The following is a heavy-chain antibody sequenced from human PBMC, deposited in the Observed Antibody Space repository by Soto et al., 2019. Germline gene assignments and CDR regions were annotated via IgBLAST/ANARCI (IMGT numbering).Heavy chain of an antibody. CDR2: IYYSGST. Sequence: SETLSLTCPVSGGSISSSSYYWGWIRQPPGKGLEWIGSIYYSGSTYYNPSLKSRVTISVDTSKNQFSLKLSSVTAADTAVYYCARHKYSGYDLDAFDIWGQGTMVTVSS. D-gene: IGHD5-12*01. CDR3: ARHKYSGYDLDAFDI. CDR1: GGSISSSSYY. J-gene: IGHJ3*02. V-gene: IGHV4-39*01.